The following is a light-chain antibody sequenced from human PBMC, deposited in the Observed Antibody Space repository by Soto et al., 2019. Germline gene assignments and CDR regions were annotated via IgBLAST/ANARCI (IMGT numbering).Light chain of an antibody. CDR2: DAS. CDR3: QQRSRLFT. CDR1: ESVGSS. V-gene: IGKV3-11*01. Sequence: EIVLTQSPATLSLSPGERATLSCRTSESVGSSLAWYQQKPGQAPRLLIFDASNTATGIPARFSGSGSGTDFTLTISSLQPEDFAVYYCQQRSRLFTFGGGTKVEIK. J-gene: IGKJ4*01.